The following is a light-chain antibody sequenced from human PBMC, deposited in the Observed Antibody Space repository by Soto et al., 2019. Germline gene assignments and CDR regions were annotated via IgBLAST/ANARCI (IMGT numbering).Light chain of an antibody. CDR1: QSLVHSDGNTY. V-gene: IGKV2-24*01. Sequence: DIVMTQTPLSSPVTLGQPASISCRCSQSLVHSDGNTYLSWLQLMPGQPPRLLIYKISNLFSGIPDRISSSGAGTAFTLTISRVETEDVAFYCCMQATQFPLTFGGETKVEIK. CDR3: MQATQFPLT. J-gene: IGKJ4*01. CDR2: KIS.